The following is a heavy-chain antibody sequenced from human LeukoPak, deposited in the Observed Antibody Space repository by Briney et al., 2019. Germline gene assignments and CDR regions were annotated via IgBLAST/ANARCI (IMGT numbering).Heavy chain of an antibody. CDR2: INTDGTST. CDR3: ARPQQGGTTRSHGLDV. CDR1: GFTFSNSW. V-gene: IGHV3-74*01. Sequence: GGSLRLSCAASGFTFSNSWMQWVRQVPGKGLVWVSRINTDGTSTSYADSVRGRFIISRDNAKNTLYLQMNSLRAEDTAVYYCARPQQGGTTRSHGLDVWGQGTTVTVSS. J-gene: IGHJ6*02. D-gene: IGHD2-2*01.